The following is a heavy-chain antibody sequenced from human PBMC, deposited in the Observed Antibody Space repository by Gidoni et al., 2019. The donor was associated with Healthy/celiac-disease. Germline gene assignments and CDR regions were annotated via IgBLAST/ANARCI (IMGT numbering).Heavy chain of an antibody. CDR1: GYTFTGYY. J-gene: IGHJ4*02. Sequence: QLQLAQSGPEVMKPGASVKVPCKASGYTFTGYYMPCVRQAPGQGLEWLGWINRNSGGPNYEQKFQGRVTMTRDTSISTAYMELSRLRSDDTAVYYCARFPCSSTSCYHGAFDYWGQGTLVTVSS. V-gene: IGHV1-2*02. D-gene: IGHD2-2*01. CDR3: ARFPCSSTSCYHGAFDY. CDR2: INRNSGGP.